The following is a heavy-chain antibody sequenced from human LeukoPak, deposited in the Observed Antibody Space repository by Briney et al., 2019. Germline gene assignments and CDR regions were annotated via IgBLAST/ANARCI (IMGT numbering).Heavy chain of an antibody. D-gene: IGHD3-22*01. J-gene: IGHJ3*02. Sequence: GASVKVSCKASGYTFTGYYMHWVRQAPGQGLEWMGWINPNSGGTNYAQKFQGRVTMTRDTSISTAYMELSRLRSEDTAVYYCARPPLYYYDSSGYLAFDIWGQGTMVTVSS. CDR3: ARPPLYYYDSSGYLAFDI. V-gene: IGHV1-2*02. CDR2: INPNSGGT. CDR1: GYTFTGYY.